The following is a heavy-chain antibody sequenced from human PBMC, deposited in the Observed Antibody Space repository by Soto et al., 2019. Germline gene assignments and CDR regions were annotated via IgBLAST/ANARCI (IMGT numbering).Heavy chain of an antibody. CDR1: GFTFSSYS. Sequence: GGSLRLSCAASGFTFSSYSMNWVRQAPGKGLEWVSYISSSSSTIYYADSVKGRFTISRDNAKNSLYLQMNSLRAEDTAVYYCARTLAAAGTGAFDYWGQGTLVTVSS. D-gene: IGHD6-13*01. CDR3: ARTLAAAGTGAFDY. J-gene: IGHJ4*02. CDR2: ISSSSSTI. V-gene: IGHV3-48*01.